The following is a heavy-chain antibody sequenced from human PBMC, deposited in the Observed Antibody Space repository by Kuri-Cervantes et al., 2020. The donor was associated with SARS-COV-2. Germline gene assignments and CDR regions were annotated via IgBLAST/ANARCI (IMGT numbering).Heavy chain of an antibody. CDR1: GGSFSGYY. J-gene: IGHJ4*02. CDR3: ARHSIAAAYFDY. Sequence: SETLSLTCAVYGGSFSGYYWSWIRQPPGKGLEWIGSIYYSGSTYYNPSLKSRVTISVDTSKNQFSLKLSSVTAADTAVYYCARHSIAAAYFDYWGQGTLVTVSS. D-gene: IGHD6-13*01. CDR2: IYYSGST. V-gene: IGHV4-34*01.